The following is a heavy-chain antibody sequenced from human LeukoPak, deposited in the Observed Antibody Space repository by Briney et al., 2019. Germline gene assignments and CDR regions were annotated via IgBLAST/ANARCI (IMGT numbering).Heavy chain of an antibody. CDR1: GYTFTGYY. D-gene: IGHD2-2*01. CDR3: ARKAPGKYCSSTSCPPDY. V-gene: IGHV1-2*02. J-gene: IGHJ4*02. CDR2: INPNSGGT. Sequence: ASVKVSCKASGYTFTGYYMHWVRQAPGQGLEWMGWINPNSGGTNYAQKFQGRVTTTRDTSISTAYMELSRLRSDDTAVYYCARKAPGKYCSSTSCPPDYWGQGTLVTVSS.